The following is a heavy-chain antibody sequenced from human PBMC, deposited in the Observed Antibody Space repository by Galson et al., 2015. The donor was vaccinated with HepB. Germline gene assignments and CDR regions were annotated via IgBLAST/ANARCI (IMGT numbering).Heavy chain of an antibody. CDR1: GITLSGYA. V-gene: IGHV3-21*05. Sequence: SLRLSCAASGITLSGYAMNWVRQAPGKGLEWVSYISYSSSYIYYADSVKGRFTISRDNAKNSLYLQMNSLRAEDTAVYYCARRGYNYGYDYWGQRTLVTVSS. CDR3: ARRGYNYGYDY. J-gene: IGHJ4*02. CDR2: ISYSSSYI. D-gene: IGHD5-18*01.